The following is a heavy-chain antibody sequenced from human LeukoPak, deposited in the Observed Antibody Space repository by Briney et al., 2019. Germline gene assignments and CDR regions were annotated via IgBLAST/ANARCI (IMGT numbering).Heavy chain of an antibody. Sequence: GGSLRLSCAASGFTFSSYNMNWVRQAPGKWLEWVSSISSSSSYIYYADSVKGRFTISRDNAKNSLYLQMNSLRAEDTAVYYCARDDAEAAAGTCNFDNWGQGTLVTVSS. CDR1: GFTFSSYN. CDR2: ISSSSSYI. D-gene: IGHD6-13*01. J-gene: IGHJ4*02. CDR3: ARDDAEAAAGTCNFDN. V-gene: IGHV3-21*01.